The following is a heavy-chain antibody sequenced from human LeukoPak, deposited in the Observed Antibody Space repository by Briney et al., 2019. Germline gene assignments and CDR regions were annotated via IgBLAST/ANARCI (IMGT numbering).Heavy chain of an antibody. Sequence: SETLSLTCAVSGYSISSGYYWGWIRQPPGKGLEWIGSTYHSGSTYYNPSLKSRVTISVDTSKNQFSLKLSSVTAADTAVYYCARVPVVEMATISDYWGQGTLVTVSS. CDR3: ARVPVVEMATISDY. V-gene: IGHV4-38-2*01. CDR1: GYSISSGYY. D-gene: IGHD5-24*01. CDR2: TYHSGST. J-gene: IGHJ4*02.